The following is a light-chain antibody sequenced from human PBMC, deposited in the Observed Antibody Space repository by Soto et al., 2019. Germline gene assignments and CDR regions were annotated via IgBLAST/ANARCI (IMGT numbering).Light chain of an antibody. CDR1: QSISNY. V-gene: IGKV1-39*01. CDR2: GAS. CDR3: QQSYSTPYT. Sequence: DIQMTQSPFSLSASVGDRVTITCRASQSISNYLNWYQQKPGKAPKLLIYGASSLQSGVPSRFSGSGSGTDFTLTISSLQPEDFATYYCQQSYSTPYTFGQGTKLEIK. J-gene: IGKJ2*01.